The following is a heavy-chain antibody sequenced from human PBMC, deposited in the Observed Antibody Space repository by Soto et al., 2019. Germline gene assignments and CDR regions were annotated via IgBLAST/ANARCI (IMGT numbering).Heavy chain of an antibody. Sequence: SETLSLTCGVSGYSISSGYHWGWIRQPPGKGLEWIGSIHQSGSTYYNPSLKSRVTISVDTSKNHFSLKLTSVTAADTAVYYCARSLSPYFYYSMDVWGQGTTVTSP. V-gene: IGHV4-38-2*01. CDR1: GYSISSGYH. CDR2: IHQSGST. D-gene: IGHD3-10*01. J-gene: IGHJ6*02. CDR3: ARSLSPYFYYSMDV.